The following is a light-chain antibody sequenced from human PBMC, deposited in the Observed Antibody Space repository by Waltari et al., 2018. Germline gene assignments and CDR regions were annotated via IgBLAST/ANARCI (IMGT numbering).Light chain of an antibody. Sequence: EIVLTQSPATLSLSPGERATLSCRASHSVGSSLAWYQQKPGQAPRLLIYDASNRATGIPARFSGSGSGTDFTLTISSLEPEDFAVYYCQQRTNWLSITFGQGTRLEIK. CDR3: QQRTNWLSIT. CDR2: DAS. V-gene: IGKV3-11*01. CDR1: HSVGSS. J-gene: IGKJ5*01.